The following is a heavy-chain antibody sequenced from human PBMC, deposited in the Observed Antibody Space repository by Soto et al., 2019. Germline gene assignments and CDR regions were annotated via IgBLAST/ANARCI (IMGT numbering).Heavy chain of an antibody. CDR1: GFSFSSCA. Sequence: EVQLLESGGDLVQPGGSLRLSCAASGFSFSSCAMSWVRQTPGEGLEWVSGVSAGASSTYYADSVRGRFTISRDDSKNTLYLQMNDLRVEDTAVYCCAKALTVTKKLFDYWGQGTLVTVSS. CDR2: VSAGASST. J-gene: IGHJ4*02. D-gene: IGHD4-17*01. CDR3: AKALTVTKKLFDY. V-gene: IGHV3-23*01.